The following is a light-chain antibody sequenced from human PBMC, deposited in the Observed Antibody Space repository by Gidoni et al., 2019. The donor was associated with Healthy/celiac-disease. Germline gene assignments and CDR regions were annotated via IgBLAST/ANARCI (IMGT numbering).Light chain of an antibody. CDR2: AAS. V-gene: IGKV1-17*01. CDR1: QGIRKD. J-gene: IGKJ4*01. CDR3: LQHSSYPPST. Sequence: DSYMTESPSSLSAFVRDRVTITCLASQGIRKDLGWYQQKPGKAPKRLTYAASSLQSGLPARFSGSGSGTEFTLTISSLQPEDFATYYCLQHSSYPPSTFGGXTKLEIK.